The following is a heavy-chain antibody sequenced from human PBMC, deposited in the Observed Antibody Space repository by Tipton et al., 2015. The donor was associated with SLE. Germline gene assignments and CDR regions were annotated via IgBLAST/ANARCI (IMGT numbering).Heavy chain of an antibody. Sequence: TLSLTCAVSGFSISSYYWGWIRQPPGKGLGWLGTIYHSGTTYYNPSLKSRLTLSIDTSKNQFSLKLSSVTAADTAVYYCVRLELPATKADYWGPGTLVTVSS. CDR2: IYHSGTT. J-gene: IGHJ4*02. CDR1: GFSISSYY. D-gene: IGHD5-24*01. CDR3: VRLELPATKADY. V-gene: IGHV4-38-2*01.